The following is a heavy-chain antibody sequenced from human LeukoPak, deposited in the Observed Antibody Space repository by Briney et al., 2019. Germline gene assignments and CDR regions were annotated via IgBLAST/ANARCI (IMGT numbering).Heavy chain of an antibody. Sequence: SETLSLTCTVSGGSISSSSYYWGWIRQPPGKGLEWIGSIYYSGSTYYNPSLKSRVTISVDTSKNQFSLKLSSVTAADTAVYYCAGVNLYYDSSGYYYGYAFDIWGQGTMVTVSS. J-gene: IGHJ3*02. CDR3: AGVNLYYDSSGYYYGYAFDI. CDR1: GGSISSSSYY. D-gene: IGHD3-22*01. V-gene: IGHV4-39*07. CDR2: IYYSGST.